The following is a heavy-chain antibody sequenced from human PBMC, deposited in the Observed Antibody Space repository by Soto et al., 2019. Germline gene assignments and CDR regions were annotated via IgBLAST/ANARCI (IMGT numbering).Heavy chain of an antibody. D-gene: IGHD3-22*01. J-gene: IGHJ4*02. Sequence: QVQLQESGPGLVKPSQTLSLTCTVSGDSINSDGHFWTWIRQHTGKGLEWIGYIYYSGSTQYNPSLKSRVTRSADTSKNQFALRLSSVTAADTAVYYCARVDRSVGHLDYWGQGTLVTVSS. CDR2: IYYSGST. CDR1: GDSINSDGHF. V-gene: IGHV4-31*03. CDR3: ARVDRSVGHLDY.